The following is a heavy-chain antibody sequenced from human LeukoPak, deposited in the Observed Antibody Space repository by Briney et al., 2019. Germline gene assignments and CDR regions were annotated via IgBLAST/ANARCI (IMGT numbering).Heavy chain of an antibody. V-gene: IGHV1-69*01. J-gene: IGHJ4*02. D-gene: IGHD1-1*01. CDR1: GGTFSSYA. CDR3: AKWHEGQLAFDS. Sequence: VKVSCKASGGTFSSYAISWVRQAPGQGLEWMGGIIPIFGTANYAQKFQGRVTITADESTSTAYMELSSLRSEDTAVYYCAKWHEGQLAFDSWGQGSLVTVSS. CDR2: IIPIFGTA.